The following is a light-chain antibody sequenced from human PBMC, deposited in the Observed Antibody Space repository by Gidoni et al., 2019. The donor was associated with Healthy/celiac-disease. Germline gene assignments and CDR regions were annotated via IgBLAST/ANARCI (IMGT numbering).Light chain of an antibody. J-gene: IGKJ4*02. CDR3: IQRIQPAVT. V-gene: IGKV2D-29*01. CDR2: EVA. CDR1: QRLLHSDGKTY. Sequence: DIVLTQTPLSLSVTPGQPAALSCKSSQRLLHSDGKTYLYWYLQKPGQPPQRLSYEVANRFAGGPDRFSGSGSGIDFTLKISRVEAEEVGVYYCIQRIQPAVTFGGGTKVEIK.